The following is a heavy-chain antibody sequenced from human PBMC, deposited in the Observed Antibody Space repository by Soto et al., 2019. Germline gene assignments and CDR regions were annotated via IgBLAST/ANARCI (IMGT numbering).Heavy chain of an antibody. CDR1: GFSFTKAW. CDR3: ITDPYYDFWSGYHFDY. Sequence: EAHLVQSGGGLVKPGGSLRLSCAASGFSFTKAWMSWVRLTPGTGLEWVGRIKNRSDGGITDYPAPVRDSFTISRDDSSSTLYLQMNSLNTEDTAVYYCITDPYYDFWSGYHFDYWGQGTLVTVSS. V-gene: IGHV3-15*01. J-gene: IGHJ4*02. D-gene: IGHD3-3*01. CDR2: IKNRSDGGIT.